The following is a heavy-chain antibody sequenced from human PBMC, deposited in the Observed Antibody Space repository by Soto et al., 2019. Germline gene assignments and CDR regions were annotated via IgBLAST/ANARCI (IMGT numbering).Heavy chain of an antibody. CDR2: INPNSGGT. D-gene: IGHD6-6*01. CDR3: AREESSSSAIHGMDV. J-gene: IGHJ6*02. CDR1: GYTFTGYY. V-gene: IGHV1-2*02. Sequence: QVQLVQSGAEVKKPGASVKVSCKASGYTFTGYYMHWVRQAPGQGLEWMGWINPNSGGTNYAQKFQGRVTMTSDTAISTAYMELSRLRSDDTAVYYCAREESSSSAIHGMDVWGQGTTVTVSS.